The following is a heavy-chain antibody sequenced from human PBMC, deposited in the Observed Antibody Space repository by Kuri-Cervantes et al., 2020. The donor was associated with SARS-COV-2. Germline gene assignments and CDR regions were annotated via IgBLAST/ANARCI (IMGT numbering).Heavy chain of an antibody. D-gene: IGHD6-19*01. Sequence: ASVKVSCKASGYTFTSYGISWVRQAPGQGLEWMGWIIAYNGNTNYAQKLQGRVTMTTDTSTSTAYMELRSLRSDDTAVYYCARDAGQWLGDNWFDPWGQGTLVTVSS. CDR1: GYTFTSYG. CDR2: IIAYNGNT. J-gene: IGHJ5*02. CDR3: ARDAGQWLGDNWFDP. V-gene: IGHV1-18*01.